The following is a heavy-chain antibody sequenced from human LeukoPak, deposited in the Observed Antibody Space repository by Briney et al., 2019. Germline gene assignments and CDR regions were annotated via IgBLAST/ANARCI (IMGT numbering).Heavy chain of an antibody. CDR1: GFTFSSYE. J-gene: IGHJ4*02. V-gene: IGHV3-48*03. Sequence: GGSLRLSCAASGFTFSSYEMNWVRQAPGKRPEWVSYISNSGSILYYADSVRGRFTISRDNAKNSLFLQMNSLRAEDTAVYYCARTYGSGSYTQYYFDYWGQGTLVTVSS. CDR2: ISNSGSIL. D-gene: IGHD3-10*01. CDR3: ARTYGSGSYTQYYFDY.